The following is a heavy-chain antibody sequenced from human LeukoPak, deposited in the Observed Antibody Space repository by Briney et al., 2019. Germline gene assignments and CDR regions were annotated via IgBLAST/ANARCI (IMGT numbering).Heavy chain of an antibody. Sequence: GGSLRLSCAASGFTFDDYGMSWVRHAPGKGLEWVSGINWNGGSTGYADSVKGRFTISRDNAKNSLYLQMNSLRAEDTALYYCARAGLGATRGGYFDYWGQGTLVTVSS. V-gene: IGHV3-20*04. CDR3: ARAGLGATRGGYFDY. CDR2: INWNGGST. J-gene: IGHJ4*02. D-gene: IGHD1-26*01. CDR1: GFTFDDYG.